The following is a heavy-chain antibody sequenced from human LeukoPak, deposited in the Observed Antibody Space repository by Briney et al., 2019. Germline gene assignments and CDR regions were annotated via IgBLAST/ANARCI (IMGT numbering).Heavy chain of an antibody. J-gene: IGHJ4*02. D-gene: IGHD2-8*02. CDR2: IYSGGST. CDR1: GFSFSSYW. V-gene: IGHV3-66*01. Sequence: GGSLRLSCAASGFSFSSYWLSWVRQAPGRGLEWVSVIYSGGSTYYADSVKGRFTISRDNSKNTLYLQMNSLRAEDTAVYYCAREGWGCFDYWGQGTLVTVSS. CDR3: AREGWGCFDY.